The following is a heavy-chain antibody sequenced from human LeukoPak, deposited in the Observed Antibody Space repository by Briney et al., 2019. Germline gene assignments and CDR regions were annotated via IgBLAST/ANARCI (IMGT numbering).Heavy chain of an antibody. V-gene: IGHV1-69*04. CDR2: IIPVLGIA. CDR3: ARRDYDYVWGSYYFDY. Sequence: GASVEVSCKASGGTFSSYAISWVRQAPGQGLEWMGRIIPVLGIANYAQKFQGRVTITADKSTSTAYMELSSLRSEDTAVYYCARRDYDYVWGSYYFDYWGQGTLVTVSS. D-gene: IGHD3-16*01. J-gene: IGHJ4*02. CDR1: GGTFSSYA.